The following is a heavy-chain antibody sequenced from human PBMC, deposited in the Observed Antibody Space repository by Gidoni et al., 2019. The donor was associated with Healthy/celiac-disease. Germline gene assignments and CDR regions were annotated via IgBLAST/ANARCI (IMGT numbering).Heavy chain of an antibody. Sequence: QVQLVESGGGVVQPGRSLRLSCAASGFTFSSYGMHWVRQAPGKGLEWVAVISYDGSNKYYADSVKGRFTISRDNSKNTLYLQMNSLRAEDTAVYYCAKGDIVVVIAPVFWFDPWGQGTLVTVSS. V-gene: IGHV3-30*18. CDR3: AKGDIVVVIAPVFWFDP. D-gene: IGHD2-21*01. CDR1: GFTFSSYG. CDR2: ISYDGSNK. J-gene: IGHJ5*02.